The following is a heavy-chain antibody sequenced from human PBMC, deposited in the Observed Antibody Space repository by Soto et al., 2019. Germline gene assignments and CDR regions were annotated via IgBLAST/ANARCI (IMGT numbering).Heavy chain of an antibody. J-gene: IGHJ3*01. Sequence: GSLRLSCAASGFTFSDHYMNWIRQAPGKGLEWVSSISSGGSTIYYADSVKGRFTISRDNARNSLYLQMNSLRAEDTAVYYCARRYCSGGSCYSRGAFDACGQGTVVTVSS. CDR1: GFTFSDHY. V-gene: IGHV3-11*01. CDR3: ARRYCSGGSCYSRGAFDA. CDR2: ISSGGSTI. D-gene: IGHD2-15*01.